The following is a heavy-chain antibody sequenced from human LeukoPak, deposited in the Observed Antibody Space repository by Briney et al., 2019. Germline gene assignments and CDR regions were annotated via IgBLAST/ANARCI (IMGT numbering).Heavy chain of an antibody. CDR2: IYYSVGT. J-gene: IGHJ3*02. CDR1: GCSLSSHY. V-gene: IGHV4-59*08. D-gene: IGHD3-16*01. CDR3: WKILGFGVWYGFDI. Sequence: SETLSLTCTVSGCSLSSHYWSWIRQPPGKGLEWIGYIYYSVGTNYNPSLKSRVTTSVDTSKNQFSLNRSSVTAADTVVYCCWKILGFGVWYGFDIWGQGTMVTVSS.